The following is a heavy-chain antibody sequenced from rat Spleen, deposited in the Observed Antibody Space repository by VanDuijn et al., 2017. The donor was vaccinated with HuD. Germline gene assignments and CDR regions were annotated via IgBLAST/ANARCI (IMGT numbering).Heavy chain of an antibody. Sequence: EVQLVESDGGLVQPGRSLKLSCAASGFTFSDYYMAWVRQAPTKGLEWVATISSDGGRTYYRDSVKGRFTISRDNAKSTLYLQMDSLRSEDTATYFCTTDRTGALMDAWGQGASVTVSS. V-gene: IGHV5-20*01. CDR3: TTDRTGALMDA. D-gene: IGHD5-1*01. J-gene: IGHJ4*01. CDR1: GFTFSDYY. CDR2: ISSDGGRT.